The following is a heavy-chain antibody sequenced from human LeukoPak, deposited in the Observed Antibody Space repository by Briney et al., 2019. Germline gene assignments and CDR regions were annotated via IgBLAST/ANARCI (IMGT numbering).Heavy chain of an antibody. Sequence: SETLSLTCIVSGGSISSSNYYWGWIRQPPGKGLEWIGSIYYSGSTYYNPSLKSRVTISVDTSKNQFSLKLSSVTAADTAVYYCARPMREYYYDSSGYFPFDYWGQGTLVTVSS. V-gene: IGHV4-39*01. D-gene: IGHD3-22*01. CDR2: IYYSGST. CDR3: ARPMREYYYDSSGYFPFDY. CDR1: GGSISSSNYY. J-gene: IGHJ4*02.